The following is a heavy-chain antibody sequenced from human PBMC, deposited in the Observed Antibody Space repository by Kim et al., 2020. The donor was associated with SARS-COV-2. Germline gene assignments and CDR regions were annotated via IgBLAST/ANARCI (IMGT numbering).Heavy chain of an antibody. D-gene: IGHD2-2*01. CDR1: GGSFSGYY. J-gene: IGHJ6*02. CDR2: INHSGST. Sequence: SETLSLICAVYGGSFSGYYWSWIRQPPGKGLEWIGEINHSGSTNYNPSLKSRVTISVDTSKNQFSLKLSSVTAADTAVYYCAVGQLLLSVWGQGTTVTVSS. CDR3: AVGQLLLSV. V-gene: IGHV4-34*01.